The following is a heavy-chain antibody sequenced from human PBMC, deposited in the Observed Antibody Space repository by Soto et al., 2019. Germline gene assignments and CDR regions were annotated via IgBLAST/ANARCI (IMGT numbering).Heavy chain of an antibody. CDR2: INNDGSST. CDR1: GFTFSSYW. V-gene: IGHV3-74*01. J-gene: IGHJ6*03. Sequence: EVQLVESGGGLVQPGGSLRLSCSASGFTFSSYWMHWVRQAPGKGLVWVSHINNDGSSTIYVDSVRGRFTISRDNAKNTLYLEINGLRAEDTAVYFCARDARYYYMDVWGKGTTVTVSS. D-gene: IGHD6-6*01. CDR3: ARDARYYYMDV.